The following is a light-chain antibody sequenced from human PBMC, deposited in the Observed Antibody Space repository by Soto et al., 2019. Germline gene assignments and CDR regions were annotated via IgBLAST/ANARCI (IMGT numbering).Light chain of an antibody. Sequence: QSVLTQPRSVSGSPGQSVTISCTGTAADVGAYNFVSWYQLHPGKAPKLMIYDASERPSGVPDRFSASKSANTASLTISGLQAEDEADYYCCSYAGSFTWVLGGGTKVTVL. CDR3: CSYAGSFTWV. CDR2: DAS. V-gene: IGLV2-11*01. CDR1: AADVGAYNF. J-gene: IGLJ3*02.